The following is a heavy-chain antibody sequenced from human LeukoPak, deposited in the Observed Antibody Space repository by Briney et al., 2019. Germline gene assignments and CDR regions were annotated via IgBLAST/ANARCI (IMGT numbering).Heavy chain of an antibody. Sequence: ASVKVSCNASGYTFTSYGINWVRQAPGQGLEWMGWISAYAQKFQGRVTMTIDTSTGTAYMELRSLRSDDTAVYYCARRFNYYDSSGYYQGFYFDYWGLGTLVTVSS. CDR2: ISAY. CDR3: ARRFNYYDSSGYYQGFYFDY. D-gene: IGHD3-22*01. CDR1: GYTFTSYG. V-gene: IGHV1-18*01. J-gene: IGHJ4*02.